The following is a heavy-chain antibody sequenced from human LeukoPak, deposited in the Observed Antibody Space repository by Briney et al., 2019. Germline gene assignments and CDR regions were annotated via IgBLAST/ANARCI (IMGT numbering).Heavy chain of an antibody. CDR3: ASGDANTAAAFDI. V-gene: IGHV4-4*07. CDR1: GDSISSYY. Sequence: TSETLSLTCTVTGDSISSYYWSWIRQPAGKGLEWIGRIYTSGSTKCNPSLESRVTMSVDTSKNQVSLRLSSVTAADTAVYYCASGDANTAAAFDIWGQGTMVTVSS. D-gene: IGHD4-17*01. CDR2: IYTSGST. J-gene: IGHJ3*02.